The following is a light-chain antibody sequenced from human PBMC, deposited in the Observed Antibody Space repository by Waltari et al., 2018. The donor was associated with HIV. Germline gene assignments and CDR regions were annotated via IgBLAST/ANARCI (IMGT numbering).Light chain of an antibody. CDR3: GTWDNNLSASV. Sequence: QSVLTQPPSVSAAPGQKVTISCSGSTSNIGNSYVSWYQQLPGTAPKLVIYENNKRPSGIPDRFPGSKSGTSATLGITGLQTGDEADYYCGTWDNNLSASVFGGGTKLTVL. CDR2: ENN. J-gene: IGLJ3*02. CDR1: TSNIGNSY. V-gene: IGLV1-51*02.